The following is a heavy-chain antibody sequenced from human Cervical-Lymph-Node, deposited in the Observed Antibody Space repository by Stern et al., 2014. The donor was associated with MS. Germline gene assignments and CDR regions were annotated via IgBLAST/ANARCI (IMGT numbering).Heavy chain of an antibody. CDR2: IYPCDSDT. V-gene: IGHV5-51*03. J-gene: IGHJ4*02. Sequence: EVQLVESGAEVKKPGESLKISCKGSGYSFTRYWIGWVRQMPGKYLEWMGIIYPCDSDTRYSPSFQGQVTISVDKFISTAHLQLSSLKASDTAMYYCASSSMGATGAFDYWGQGTLLTVSS. CDR3: ASSSMGATGAFDY. CDR1: GYSFTRYW. D-gene: IGHD1-26*01.